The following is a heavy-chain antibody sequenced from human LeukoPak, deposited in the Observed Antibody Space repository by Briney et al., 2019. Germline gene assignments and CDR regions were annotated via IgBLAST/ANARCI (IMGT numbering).Heavy chain of an antibody. D-gene: IGHD3-3*01. CDR1: GVSISSGLYS. Sequence: PSETLSLTCDVSGVSISSGLYSWSWIRQPLGRGLEWIGYIYHTGSTYYNPSLKSRVTISVDTSKNQFSLKLSSVTAADTAVYYCARAGGSDGTYYDFWSGYYIFDYWGQGTLVTVSS. V-gene: IGHV4-30-2*01. CDR2: IYHTGST. J-gene: IGHJ4*02. CDR3: ARAGGSDGTYYDFWSGYYIFDY.